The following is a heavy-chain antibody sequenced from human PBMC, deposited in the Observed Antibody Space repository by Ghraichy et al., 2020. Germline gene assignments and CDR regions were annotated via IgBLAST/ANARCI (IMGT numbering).Heavy chain of an antibody. Sequence: SETLSLTCTVSGGSISTTSYHWGWVRQPPGKGLEWIGSIFYSGNTYYSPSLQSRVTISVDTSKNRFSLTLSSMTAADTGVYFCTREAAGAADYWGQGTLVTVSS. CDR3: TREAAGAADY. J-gene: IGHJ4*02. CDR2: IFYSGNT. CDR1: GGSISTTSYH. D-gene: IGHD6-25*01. V-gene: IGHV4-39*02.